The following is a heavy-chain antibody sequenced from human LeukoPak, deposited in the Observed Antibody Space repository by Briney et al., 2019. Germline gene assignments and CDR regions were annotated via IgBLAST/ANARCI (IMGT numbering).Heavy chain of an antibody. J-gene: IGHJ2*01. CDR3: ASSYDLKSEVLSYWYFDL. V-gene: IGHV4-30-4*01. CDR2: ILYSGNT. CDR1: GGSISSGDYS. D-gene: IGHD3/OR15-3a*01. Sequence: SQTLSLTCTVSGGSISSGDYSWGWIRQPPGKGLEWVGYILYSGNTYYNPSLKRRVTISVDTSKNQFSLKLSSVTAADTAVYYCASSYDLKSEVLSYWYFDLWGRGTLVTVSS.